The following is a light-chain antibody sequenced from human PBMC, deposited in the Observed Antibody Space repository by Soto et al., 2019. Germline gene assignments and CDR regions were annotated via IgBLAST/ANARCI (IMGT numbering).Light chain of an antibody. CDR3: QQSYTTPLT. CDR2: GAS. V-gene: IGKV3-15*01. CDR1: QSVHSN. Sequence: EIVMTQSPATLSLSPGETATLSCRASQSVHSNLAWFQQHPGQAPRLLIYGASSRATGIPVRFSGSGSGTEFTLTISSLQPEDFAVYYCQQSYTTPLTFGQGSKVQIK. J-gene: IGKJ1*01.